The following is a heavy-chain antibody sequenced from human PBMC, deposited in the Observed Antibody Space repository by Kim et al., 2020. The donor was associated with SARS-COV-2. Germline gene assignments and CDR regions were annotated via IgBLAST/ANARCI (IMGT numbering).Heavy chain of an antibody. Sequence: TYYADSVKGRFTISRDNSRNTLYLQMNNVRAEDTAVYFCANKDDHGDLGYWGQGTLVTVSS. CDR2: T. J-gene: IGHJ4*02. V-gene: IGHV3-23*01. CDR3: ANKDDHGDLGY. D-gene: IGHD4-17*01.